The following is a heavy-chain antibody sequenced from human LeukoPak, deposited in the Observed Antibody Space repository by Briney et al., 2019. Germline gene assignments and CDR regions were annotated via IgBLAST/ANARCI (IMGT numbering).Heavy chain of an antibody. D-gene: IGHD3-10*01. V-gene: IGHV3-23*01. CDR1: GFTFSSYA. J-gene: IGHJ4*02. CDR3: AKDTYYGSGSYLGSFDY. Sequence: GGSLRFSCAASGFTFSSYAMSWVRQAPGKGLEWVSVISGSGGSTYYADSVKGRFTISRDNSKNTLYVQMNSLRAGDTAVYYCAKDTYYGSGSYLGSFDYWGQGTLVTVSS. CDR2: ISGSGGST.